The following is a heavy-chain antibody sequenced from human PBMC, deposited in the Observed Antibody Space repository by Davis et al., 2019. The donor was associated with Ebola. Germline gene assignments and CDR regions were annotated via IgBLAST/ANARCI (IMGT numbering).Heavy chain of an antibody. CDR2: INNDGTST. CDR3: AKDGWQQLPLFDY. J-gene: IGHJ4*02. V-gene: IGHV3-74*01. D-gene: IGHD6-13*01. CDR1: GYTFSSFW. Sequence: GESLKISCKGSGYTFSSFWMNWVRQAPGKGLEWVSRINNDGTSTNYTDVVRGRFTVSRDNSKNTLYLQMNSLRAEDTAVYYCAKDGWQQLPLFDYWGQGTLVTVSS.